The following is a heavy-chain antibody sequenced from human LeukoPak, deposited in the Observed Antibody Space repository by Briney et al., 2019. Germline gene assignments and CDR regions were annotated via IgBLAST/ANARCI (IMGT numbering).Heavy chain of an antibody. CDR2: ISSSSSYI. D-gene: IGHD3-22*01. J-gene: IGHJ3*02. Sequence: GGSLRLSCAASGFTFSSYSMNWVRQAPGKGLEWFSSISSSSSYIYYADSVKGRFTISRDNAKNSLYLQMNSLRAEDTAVYYCARVRWLLLNDAFDIWGQGTMVTVSS. V-gene: IGHV3-21*01. CDR1: GFTFSSYS. CDR3: ARVRWLLLNDAFDI.